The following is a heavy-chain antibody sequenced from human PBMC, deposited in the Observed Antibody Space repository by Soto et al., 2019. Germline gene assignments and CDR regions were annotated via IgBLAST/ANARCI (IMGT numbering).Heavy chain of an antibody. CDR3: ARGSPRLAEHFDY. Sequence: QVQLVQSGAEVKKPGASVRVSCKASGYIFTNYGINWVRQAPGQGREWMGWISAYSGYTNYAQKLQGRVTMTTDTSTSTAYMDLRSLRSDDTAVYYCARGSPRLAEHFDYWGQGTLVTVSS. CDR2: ISAYSGYT. J-gene: IGHJ4*02. V-gene: IGHV1-18*04. D-gene: IGHD6-25*01. CDR1: GYIFTNYG.